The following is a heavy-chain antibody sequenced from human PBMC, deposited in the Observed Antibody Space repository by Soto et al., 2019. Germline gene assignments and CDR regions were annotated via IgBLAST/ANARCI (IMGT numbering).Heavy chain of an antibody. CDR2: FDPEDGET. CDR1: GYTLTELS. D-gene: IGHD2-21*02. V-gene: IGHV1-24*01. J-gene: IGHJ5*02. Sequence: ASVKVSCKVSGYTLTELSMHWVRQAPGKGLEWMGGFDPEDGETIYAQKFQGRVTMTTDTSTSTAYMELRSLRSDDTAVYYCARVVDYSGGDCYYWFDPWGQGTLVTVSS. CDR3: ARVVDYSGGDCYYWFDP.